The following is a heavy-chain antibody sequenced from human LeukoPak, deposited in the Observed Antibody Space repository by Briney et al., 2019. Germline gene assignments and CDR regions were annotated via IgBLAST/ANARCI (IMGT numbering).Heavy chain of an antibody. Sequence: SETLSLTCTVSGGSISSSSYYWGWIRQPPGKGLEWIGSIYYSRSTYYNPSLKSRVTISVDMSKSQFSLKLSSLTAADTAVYYCARGVTMIVVVIHDWYFDLWGRGTLVTVSS. CDR2: IYYSRST. D-gene: IGHD3-22*01. V-gene: IGHV4-39*01. CDR3: ARGVTMIVVVIHDWYFDL. CDR1: GGSISSSSYY. J-gene: IGHJ2*01.